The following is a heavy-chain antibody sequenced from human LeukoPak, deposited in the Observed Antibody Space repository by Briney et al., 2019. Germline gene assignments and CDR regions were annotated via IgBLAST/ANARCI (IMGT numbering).Heavy chain of an antibody. D-gene: IGHD4-17*01. Sequence: SETLSLTCAVYGGSFSGYYWSWIRQPPGQGLEWIGEINHSGSTNYNPSLKSRVTISVDTSKNQFSLKLSSVTVADTAVYYCARVSNGDYAYWGQGTLVTVSS. J-gene: IGHJ4*02. V-gene: IGHV4-34*01. CDR3: ARVSNGDYAY. CDR2: INHSGST. CDR1: GGSFSGYY.